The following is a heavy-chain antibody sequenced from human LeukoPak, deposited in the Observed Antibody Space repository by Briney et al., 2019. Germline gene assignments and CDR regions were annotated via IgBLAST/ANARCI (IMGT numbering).Heavy chain of an antibody. CDR1: GFSFCSYS. V-gene: IGHV3-21*01. CDR2: ISSSSSYI. Sequence: GGSLRLSCAASGFSFCSYSMNWVRQAPGKGLEWVSSISSSSSYIYYADSVKGRFTISRDNAKNPLYLQMNSLRAEDTAVYYCARADRDTAMIDYWGQGTLVTVSS. CDR3: ARADRDTAMIDY. D-gene: IGHD5-18*01. J-gene: IGHJ4*02.